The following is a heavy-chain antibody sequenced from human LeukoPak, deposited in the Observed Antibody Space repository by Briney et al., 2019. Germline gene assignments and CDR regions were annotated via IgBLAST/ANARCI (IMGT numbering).Heavy chain of an antibody. Sequence: GASVKVSCKASGYTFTSYGISWVRQAPGQGLEWMGWISAYNGNTNYAQKLQGRVTMTTDTYTSTAYMELRSLRSADTAVYYCVRDWTIANMVRELDYWGQGTLVTASS. V-gene: IGHV1-18*04. CDR1: GYTFTSYG. CDR3: VRDWTIANMVRELDY. D-gene: IGHD3-10*01. J-gene: IGHJ4*02. CDR2: ISAYNGNT.